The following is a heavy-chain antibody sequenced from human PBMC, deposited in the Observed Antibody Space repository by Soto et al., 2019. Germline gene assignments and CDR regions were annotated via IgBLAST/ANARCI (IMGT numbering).Heavy chain of an antibody. D-gene: IGHD6-13*01. J-gene: IGHJ6*02. CDR1: GYTLTELS. CDR2: FDPEDGET. Sequence: GASVKVSCKVSGYTLTELSMHWARQAPGKGLEWMGGFDPEDGETIYAQKFQGRVTMTEDTSTDTAYMELSSLRSEDTAVYYCATGVYSSSWSPTPYYYGMDVWGQGTTVTVSS. V-gene: IGHV1-24*01. CDR3: ATGVYSSSWSPTPYYYGMDV.